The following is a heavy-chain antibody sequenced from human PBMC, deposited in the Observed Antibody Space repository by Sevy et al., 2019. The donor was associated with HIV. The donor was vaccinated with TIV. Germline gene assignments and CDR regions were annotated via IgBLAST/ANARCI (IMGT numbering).Heavy chain of an antibody. V-gene: IGHV3-9*01. Sequence: GGSLRLSCAASGFTFDDYAMHWVRQAPGKGLEWVSGISWNSGSIGYADSVKGRFTISRDNAKNSLYLQMNSLRAEDTALYYCAKDIVPSYDYVWGSAMTGNYFDYWGQGTLVTVSS. CDR2: ISWNSGSI. D-gene: IGHD3-16*01. CDR3: AKDIVPSYDYVWGSAMTGNYFDY. J-gene: IGHJ4*02. CDR1: GFTFDDYA.